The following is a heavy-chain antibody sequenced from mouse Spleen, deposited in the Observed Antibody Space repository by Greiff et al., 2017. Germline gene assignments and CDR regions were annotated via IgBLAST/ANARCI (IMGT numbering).Heavy chain of an antibody. CDR1: GFNIKDTY. CDR3: AHGYDGGAMDY. Sequence: EVQLQESGAELVKPGASVKLSCTASGFNIKDTYMHWVKQRPEQGLEWIGRIDPANGNTKYDPKFQGKATITADTSSNTAYLQLSSLTSEDTAVYYCAHGYDGGAMDYWGQGTSVTVSS. CDR2: IDPANGNT. J-gene: IGHJ4*01. D-gene: IGHD2-2*01. V-gene: IGHV14-3*02.